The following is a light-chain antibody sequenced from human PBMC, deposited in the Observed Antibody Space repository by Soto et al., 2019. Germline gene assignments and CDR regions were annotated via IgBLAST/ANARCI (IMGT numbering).Light chain of an antibody. V-gene: IGKV3-11*01. CDR2: DAS. J-gene: IGKJ3*01. CDR1: QSVSNY. Sequence: ENVLTQSPATLSLSPGERATLSCRASQSVSNYVAWYQQKPGQAPRLLIYDASNRATGIPARFSGSGSGTDFPLAISSLEPEYFAVYYCQQRSNWLFGPGTKVDI. CDR3: QQRSNWL.